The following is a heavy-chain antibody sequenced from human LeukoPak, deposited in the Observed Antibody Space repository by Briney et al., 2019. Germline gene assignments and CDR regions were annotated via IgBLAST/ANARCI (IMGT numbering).Heavy chain of an antibody. CDR2: IYYSGST. V-gene: IGHV4-59*08. Sequence: PSETLSLTCTVSGGSISSYYWSWIRQPPGKGLEWIGYIYYSGSTNYNPSLKSRVTISVDTSKNQFSLKLSSVTAADTAVYYCARHPYSSGYKYDYWGQGTLVTVSS. J-gene: IGHJ4*02. CDR1: GGSISSYY. D-gene: IGHD3-22*01. CDR3: ARHPYSSGYKYDY.